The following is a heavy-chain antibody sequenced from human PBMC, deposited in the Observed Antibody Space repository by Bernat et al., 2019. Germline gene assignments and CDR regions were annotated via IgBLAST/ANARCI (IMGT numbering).Heavy chain of an antibody. V-gene: IGHV3-74*01. CDR3: VRSVSGAAGFFDY. CDR2: INGDGTIT. CDR1: GFTFSGDW. J-gene: IGHJ4*02. D-gene: IGHD5/OR15-5a*01. Sequence: EVKLVESGGGLIQPGGSLRLSCAASGFTFSGDWMHWVRQVPGKGLVWVSRINGDGTITDDADSVKGRFTISRDNAKNTLYLQMNSLRVEDTAVYYCVRSVSGAAGFFDYWGPGSLVTVSS.